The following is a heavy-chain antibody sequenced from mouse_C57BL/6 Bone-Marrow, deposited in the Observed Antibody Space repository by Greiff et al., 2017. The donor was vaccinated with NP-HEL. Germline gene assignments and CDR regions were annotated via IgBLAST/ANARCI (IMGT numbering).Heavy chain of an antibody. Sequence: QVQLQQPGAELVKPGASVKLSCKASGYTFPSYGMHWVKQRPGQGLEWIGRIHPSDSDTNYNQKFKGKATLTVDKSSSTAYMQLSSLTSEDSAVYYCAMPALLRWGYFDVWGTGTTVTVSS. CDR1: GYTFPSYG. D-gene: IGHD1-1*01. J-gene: IGHJ1*03. CDR3: AMPALLRWGYFDV. V-gene: IGHV1-74*01. CDR2: IHPSDSDT.